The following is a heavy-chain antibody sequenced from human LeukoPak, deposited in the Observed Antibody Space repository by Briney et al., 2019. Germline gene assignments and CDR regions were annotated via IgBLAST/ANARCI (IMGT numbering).Heavy chain of an antibody. CDR3: ARDPYYDFWSGYYTENYYYYGMDV. V-gene: IGHV3-30-3*01. Sequence: GGSLRLSCAASGFTFSSYAMHWVRQAPGKGLEWVAVISYDGSNKYYADSVEGRFTISRDNSKNTLYLQMNSLRAEDTAVYYCARDPYYDFWSGYYTENYYYYGMDVWGQGTTVTVSS. J-gene: IGHJ6*02. CDR1: GFTFSSYA. D-gene: IGHD3-3*01. CDR2: ISYDGSNK.